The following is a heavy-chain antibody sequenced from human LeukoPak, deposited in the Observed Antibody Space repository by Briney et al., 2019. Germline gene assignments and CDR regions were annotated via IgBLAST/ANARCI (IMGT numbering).Heavy chain of an antibody. V-gene: IGHV3-43*01. CDR3: AKDMLGCSGGSCLYYYYGMDV. Sequence: PGGSLRLSCAASGFTFDDYTMHWVRQAPGKGLEWVSLISWDGGSTYYADSVKGRFTISRDNSKNSLYLQMNSLRTEDTALYYCAKDMLGCSGGSCLYYYYGMDVWGQGTTVTVSS. D-gene: IGHD2-15*01. CDR1: GFTFDDYT. CDR2: ISWDGGST. J-gene: IGHJ6*02.